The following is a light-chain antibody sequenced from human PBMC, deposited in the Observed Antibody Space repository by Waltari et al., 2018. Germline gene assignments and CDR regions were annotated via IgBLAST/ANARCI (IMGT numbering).Light chain of an antibody. Sequence: VMTQSPVSLSVTLGQAASISCKSSQSLVPVDGNTYLNWFHQRPGQSPRRLIYWVFNRDSGDAVRFSGSGSGTDFTLRISRVEAEDVGVYYCMQGRRWPYTFGQGTQLDIK. CDR1: QSLVPVDGNTY. J-gene: IGKJ2*01. CDR2: WVF. CDR3: MQGRRWPYT. V-gene: IGKV2-30*02.